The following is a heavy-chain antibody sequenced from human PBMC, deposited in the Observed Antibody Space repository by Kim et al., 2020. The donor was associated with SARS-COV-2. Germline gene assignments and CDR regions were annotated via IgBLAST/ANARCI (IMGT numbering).Heavy chain of an antibody. CDR2: INTNTGNP. Sequence: ASVKVSCKASGYTFTSYAMNWVRQAPGQGLEWMGWINTNTGNPTYAQGFTGRFVFSLDTSVSTAYLQISSLKAEDTAVYYCARDLNEVVPEVYYYYMDVWGKGTTVTVSS. CDR3: ARDLNEVVPEVYYYYMDV. J-gene: IGHJ6*03. CDR1: GYTFTSYA. V-gene: IGHV7-4-1*02. D-gene: IGHD2-2*01.